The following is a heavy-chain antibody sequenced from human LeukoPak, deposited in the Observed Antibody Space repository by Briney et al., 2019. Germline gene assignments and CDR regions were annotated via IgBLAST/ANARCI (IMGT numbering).Heavy chain of an antibody. D-gene: IGHD3-10*01. CDR1: GHTFTSYG. Sequence: ASVKVSCKASGHTFTSYGISWVRQAPGQGLEWMGWISAYNGNTNYAQKLQGRVTVTTDTSTSTAYMELRSLRSDDTAVYYCARDPNPFGELNYWGQGTLVTVSS. CDR3: ARDPNPFGELNY. CDR2: ISAYNGNT. V-gene: IGHV1-18*01. J-gene: IGHJ4*02.